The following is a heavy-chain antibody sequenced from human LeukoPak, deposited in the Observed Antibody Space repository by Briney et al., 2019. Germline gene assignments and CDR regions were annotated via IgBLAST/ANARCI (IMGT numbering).Heavy chain of an antibody. CDR1: GFTFISYG. CDR2: ISYDGSNK. Sequence: GRSLRLSCAASGFTFISYGMHWVRQAPGKGLEWVAVISYDGSNKYYADSVKGRFTISRDNSKDTLYLQMNSLRAEDTAVYYCAKSGGSNLNRFDPWGQGTLVTVSS. V-gene: IGHV3-30*18. CDR3: AKSGGSNLNRFDP. J-gene: IGHJ5*02. D-gene: IGHD4-11*01.